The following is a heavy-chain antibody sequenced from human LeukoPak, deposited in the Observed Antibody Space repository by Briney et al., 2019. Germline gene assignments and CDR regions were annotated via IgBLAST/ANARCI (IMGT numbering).Heavy chain of an antibody. V-gene: IGHV4-31*03. CDR1: GGSISSGGYS. CDR3: ARSDLLYPRLSLYGMDV. CDR2: IYYSGST. D-gene: IGHD2-8*01. J-gene: IGHJ6*02. Sequence: SETLSLTCTVSGGSISSGGYSWSWIRQHPGKGLEWIGYIYYSGSTYYNPSLKSRVTISVDTSKNQFSLKLSSVTAADTAVYYCARSDLLYPRLSLYGMDVWGQGTTVTVSS.